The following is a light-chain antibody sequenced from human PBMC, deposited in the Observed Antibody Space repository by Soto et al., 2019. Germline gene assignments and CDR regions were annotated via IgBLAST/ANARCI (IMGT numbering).Light chain of an antibody. V-gene: IGKV3-15*01. Sequence: EIVMTQSPATLSVSPGERATLSCRASQSVSSNLAWYQQKPGQAPRLLIYGASTRATGIPARFSGSGSGTEFNLNLSSLQSEDFAVYCCQQYNNWPPWTFGQGTKVEIK. CDR2: GAS. CDR3: QQYNNWPPWT. J-gene: IGKJ1*01. CDR1: QSVSSN.